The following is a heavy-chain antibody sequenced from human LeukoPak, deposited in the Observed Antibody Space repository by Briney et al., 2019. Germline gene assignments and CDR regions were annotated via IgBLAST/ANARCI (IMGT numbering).Heavy chain of an antibody. CDR2: ISYDGSNK. J-gene: IGHJ4*02. CDR3: ARDQWLLDY. CDR1: GFTFSSYA. Sequence: GGSLRLSCAASGFTFSSYAMHWVRQAPGKGLEWVAVISYDGSNKYYADSVKGRFTISRDNPKNTLYLQMNSLRAEDTAVYYCARDQWLLDYWGQGTLVTVSS. D-gene: IGHD5-12*01. V-gene: IGHV3-30*04.